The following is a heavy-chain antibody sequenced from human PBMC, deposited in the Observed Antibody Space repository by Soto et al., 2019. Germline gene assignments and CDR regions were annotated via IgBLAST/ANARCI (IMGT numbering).Heavy chain of an antibody. CDR2: ISGSGGST. J-gene: IGHJ4*02. D-gene: IGHD4-17*01. Sequence: EVQVLESGGGLIQPGGTLRLSCAASRFIFSSYGMSWVRQAPGKGLEWVSGISGSGGSTWYADSVKGRFTISRDNSKKTLYLQRSSLRVDDTAVHYCAKSPVEYGTVDYWGQGTLVTVSS. V-gene: IGHV3-23*01. CDR3: AKSPVEYGTVDY. CDR1: RFIFSSYG.